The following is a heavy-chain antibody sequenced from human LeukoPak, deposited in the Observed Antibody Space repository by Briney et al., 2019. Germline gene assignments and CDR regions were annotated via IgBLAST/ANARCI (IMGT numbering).Heavy chain of an antibody. Sequence: RGSLRLSCAASGFTFSSYAMSWVRQAPGKGLEWVSPISGSGSSTYYADSVKGRFTISRDNSKNTLYLQMNSLRAEDTAVYYCAKGVAVASPYYFDYWGQGTLVTASS. CDR1: GFTFSSYA. D-gene: IGHD6-19*01. CDR3: AKGVAVASPYYFDY. CDR2: ISGSGSST. V-gene: IGHV3-23*01. J-gene: IGHJ4*02.